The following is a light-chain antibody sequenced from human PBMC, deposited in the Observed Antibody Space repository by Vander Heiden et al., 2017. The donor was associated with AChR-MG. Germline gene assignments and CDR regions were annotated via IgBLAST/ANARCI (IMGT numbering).Light chain of an antibody. CDR2: DAS. Sequence: EILLTQSPATLSLSTGESATIHCRASQSVSSYLAWYQQKAGQAPRLIIYDASNRATGIPGRFSGSGSGTDFTLTISSREPEDFAVYYWQHCSNWYTFGQGTKLEIK. CDR3: QHCSNWYT. V-gene: IGKV3-11*01. CDR1: QSVSSY. J-gene: IGKJ2*01.